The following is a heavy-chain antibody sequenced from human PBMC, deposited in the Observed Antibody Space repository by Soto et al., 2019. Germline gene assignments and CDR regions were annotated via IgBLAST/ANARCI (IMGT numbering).Heavy chain of an antibody. J-gene: IGHJ4*01. D-gene: IGHD3-22*01. CDR1: GFTFSNAW. V-gene: IGHV3-15*01. CDR3: FTGSQNYYDSSGFQKTLDY. Sequence: PGRSLKLFSAVYGFTFSNAWMRGVRQAPGTGLEWVGRIKSKTDGGTTDYAAPVKGRFTISRDDSKNTLYLQMNSLKTEDTAVYYFFTGSQNYYDSSGFQKTLDYWG. CDR2: IKSKTDGGTT.